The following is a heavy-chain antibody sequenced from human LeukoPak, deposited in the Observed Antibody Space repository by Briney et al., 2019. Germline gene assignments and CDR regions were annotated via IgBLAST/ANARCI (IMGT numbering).Heavy chain of an antibody. D-gene: IGHD6-13*01. CDR3: ARGRSVREQQLVD. CDR2: IYHSGST. CDR1: GGSISSGGYS. J-gene: IGHJ4*02. V-gene: IGHV4-30-2*01. Sequence: PSETLSLTCAVSGGSISSGGYSWSWIRQPPGKGLEWIGYIYHSGSTYYNPSLKSRVTISVDRSKNQFSLKLSSVTAADTAVYYCARGRSVREQQLVDWGQGTLVTVSS.